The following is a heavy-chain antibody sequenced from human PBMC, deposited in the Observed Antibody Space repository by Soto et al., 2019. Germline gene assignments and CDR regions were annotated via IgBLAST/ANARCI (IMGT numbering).Heavy chain of an antibody. CDR3: ARGLQH. CDR1: GYTFTNYY. V-gene: IGHV1-46*01. CDR2: MNPSAGDT. Sequence: QVQLVQSGAEVKKPGASVKVSCKASGYTFTNYYMHWVRLAPGQGLEWMGIMNPSAGDTIYAQKFQGRVTVTRDTSTSTVYMELSSLRSEDTAVYYCARGLQHWGQGTLVTVS. J-gene: IGHJ1*01.